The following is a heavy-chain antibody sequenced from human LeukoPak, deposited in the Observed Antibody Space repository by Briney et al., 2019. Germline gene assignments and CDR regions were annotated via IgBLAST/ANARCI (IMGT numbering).Heavy chain of an antibody. J-gene: IGHJ3*02. D-gene: IGHD1-1*01. Sequence: GGSLRLSCAASGFTFSSYAMHWVRQAPGKGLEWVAVISYDGINKYYADSVKGRFTISRDNSKNTLYLQMNSLRAEDTAVYYCAKGGVQLYDAFDIWGRGTMVTVSS. CDR1: GFTFSSYA. CDR3: AKGGVQLYDAFDI. CDR2: ISYDGINK. V-gene: IGHV3-30-3*01.